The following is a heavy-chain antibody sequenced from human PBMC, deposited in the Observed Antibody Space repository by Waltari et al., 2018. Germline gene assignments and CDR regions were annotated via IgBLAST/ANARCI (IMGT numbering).Heavy chain of an antibody. V-gene: IGHV3-30*02. CDR2: IRYDGSNK. Sequence: QVQLVESGGGVVQPGGSLRLSCAASGFTFSSYGMHWVRQAPGKWLEWVAFIRYDGSNKYYADSVKGRFTISRDNSKNTLYLQMNSLRAEDTAVYYCAKDHGHYDSSGCFDYWGQGTLVTVSS. D-gene: IGHD3-22*01. CDR1: GFTFSSYG. J-gene: IGHJ4*02. CDR3: AKDHGHYDSSGCFDY.